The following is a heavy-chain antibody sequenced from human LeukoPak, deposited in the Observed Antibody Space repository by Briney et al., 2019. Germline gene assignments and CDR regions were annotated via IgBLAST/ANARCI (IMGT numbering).Heavy chain of an antibody. CDR3: ARGKTMVRGPRAFDI. Sequence: GGSLRLSCAASGFTFDDYGMSWVRQAPGKGLEWVSGINWNGGSTGYADSVKGRFTISRDNAKNSLYLQMNSLRAEDTAVYYCARGKTMVRGPRAFDIWGQGTMVTVSS. D-gene: IGHD3-10*01. J-gene: IGHJ3*02. CDR2: INWNGGST. CDR1: GFTFDDYG. V-gene: IGHV3-20*04.